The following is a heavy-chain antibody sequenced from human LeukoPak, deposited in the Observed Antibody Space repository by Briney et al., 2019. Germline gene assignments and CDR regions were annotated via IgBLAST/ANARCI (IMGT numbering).Heavy chain of an antibody. CDR2: ISGSGGST. CDR3: ANGGVVGSLHFEY. Sequence: GGSLRLSCAVYGFCFSTYAMSWVRQAPGKGLEWVSGISGSGGSTYYADAVKGRFTISRDNSKKTLYLQMNSLRAEDTAVYHCANGGVVGSLHFEYWGQGTLVTVSS. D-gene: IGHD2-8*02. V-gene: IGHV3-23*01. J-gene: IGHJ4*02. CDR1: GFCFSTYA.